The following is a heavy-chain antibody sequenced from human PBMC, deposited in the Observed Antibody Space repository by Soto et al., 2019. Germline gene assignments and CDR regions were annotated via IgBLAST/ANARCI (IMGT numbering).Heavy chain of an antibody. D-gene: IGHD3-10*01. CDR1: GFTVSSNY. CDR3: ARVGGTRWGGYYYGMDV. J-gene: IGHJ6*02. Sequence: GGSLRLSCAASGFTVSSNYMSWVRQAPGKGLEWVSVIYSGGSTYYADSVKGRFTISRDNSRNTLYLQMNSLRAEDTAVYYCARVGGTRWGGYYYGMDVWVQGTTVTVS. V-gene: IGHV3-66*01. CDR2: IYSGGST.